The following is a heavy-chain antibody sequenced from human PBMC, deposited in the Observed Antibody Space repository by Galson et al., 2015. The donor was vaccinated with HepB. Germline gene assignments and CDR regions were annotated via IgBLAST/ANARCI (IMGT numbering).Heavy chain of an antibody. Sequence: QSGAEVKKPGESLRISCKGSGYSLSNYWISWVRQAPGQGLEWVGWISGYSGNTLYAQKLQGRVTLTTDTSTTTAYMELRSLTSDDTAVYCCARDIGGGEDYWGQGTLVTVSS. D-gene: IGHD3-16*01. J-gene: IGHJ4*02. V-gene: IGHV1-18*04. CDR3: ARDIGGGEDY. CDR1: GYSLSNYW. CDR2: ISGYSGNT.